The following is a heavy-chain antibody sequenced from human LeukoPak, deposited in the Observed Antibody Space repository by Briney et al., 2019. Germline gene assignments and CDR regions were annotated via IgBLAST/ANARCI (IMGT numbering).Heavy chain of an antibody. CDR2: IYTSGST. J-gene: IGHJ4*02. CDR1: GGSISSGSYY. V-gene: IGHV4-61*02. CDR3: AGNYYGSGSYYSEDRY. Sequence: SETLSLTCTVSGGSISSGSYYWRWIRQPGGRGREWIVRIYTSGSTNYNPSLKSRITKTVNKAKKEYARKLRSVTAAATAVYYCAGNYYGSGSYYSEDRYWGQGTLVTVSS. D-gene: IGHD3-10*01.